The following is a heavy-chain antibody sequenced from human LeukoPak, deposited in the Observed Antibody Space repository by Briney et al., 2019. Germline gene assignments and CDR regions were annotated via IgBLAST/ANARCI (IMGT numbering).Heavy chain of an antibody. V-gene: IGHV4-34*01. CDR3: ARQSVVYGSGSYYKSHDY. CDR1: GGSFSGYY. J-gene: IGHJ4*02. Sequence: PSETLSLTCAVYGGSFSGYYWSWIRQPPGKGLEWIGEINHSGSTNYNPSLKSRVTISVDKSKNQFSLKLSSVTAADTAVYYCARQSVVYGSGSYYKSHDYWGQGTLVTVSS. D-gene: IGHD3-10*01. CDR2: INHSGST.